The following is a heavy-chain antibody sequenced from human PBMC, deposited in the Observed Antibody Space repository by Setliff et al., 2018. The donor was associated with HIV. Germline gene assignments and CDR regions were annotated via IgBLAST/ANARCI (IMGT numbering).Heavy chain of an antibody. V-gene: IGHV5-51*01. D-gene: IGHD2-2*02. J-gene: IGHJ4*02. Sequence: GESLKISCKGAGYTFTSHWIAWVRQMPGKGLEWMGIIHPSDSDTRYGPSFQGQVTISVDKSISTAYLQWRSLKASDTAMYYCASGFCNTPSCYIGVLDHWGLGTLVTVSS. CDR3: ASGFCNTPSCYIGVLDH. CDR2: IHPSDSDT. CDR1: GYTFTSHW.